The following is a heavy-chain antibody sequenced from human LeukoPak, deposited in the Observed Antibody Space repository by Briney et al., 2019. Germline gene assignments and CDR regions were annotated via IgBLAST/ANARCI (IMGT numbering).Heavy chain of an antibody. J-gene: IGHJ4*02. Sequence: PGGSLRLSCAASGFTFSSYWMSWVRHAPGKGLEYVSAISNGGSTYYATSVKGRFTISRDDSKNMLYLQMGSLRAEDMAVYYCASGVGATPDYWGQGTLVTVS. CDR1: GFTFSSYW. CDR2: ISNGGST. CDR3: ASGVGATPDY. V-gene: IGHV3-64*01. D-gene: IGHD1-26*01.